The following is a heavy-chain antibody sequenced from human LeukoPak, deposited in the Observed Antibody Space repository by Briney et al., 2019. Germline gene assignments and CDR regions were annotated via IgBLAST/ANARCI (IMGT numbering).Heavy chain of an antibody. CDR2: IYTSGST. CDR3: ARVKQDYDILTGYYYYYYMDV. Sequence: SETLSLTCTVSGGSISSGSYYWSWIRQPAGKGLEWIGRIYTSGSTNYNPSLKSRVTISVDTSKNQFSLKLSSVTAADTAVYYCARVKQDYDILTGYYYYYYMDVWGKGTTVTISS. D-gene: IGHD3-9*01. CDR1: GGSISSGSYY. J-gene: IGHJ6*03. V-gene: IGHV4-61*02.